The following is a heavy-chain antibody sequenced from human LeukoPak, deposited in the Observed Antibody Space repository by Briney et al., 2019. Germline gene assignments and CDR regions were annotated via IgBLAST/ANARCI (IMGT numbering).Heavy chain of an antibody. V-gene: IGHV4-34*01. J-gene: IGHJ6*03. CDR1: GGSFSGYY. CDR3: ARVLRGTVAPPRQNYYYYYMDV. D-gene: IGHD4-23*01. Sequence: SETLSLTCAVYGGSFSGYYWSWIRQPPGKGLEWIGEINHSGSTNYNPSLKSRVTISVDTPKNQFSLKLSSVTAADTAVYYCARVLRGTVAPPRQNYYYYYMDVWGKGTTVTVSS. CDR2: INHSGST.